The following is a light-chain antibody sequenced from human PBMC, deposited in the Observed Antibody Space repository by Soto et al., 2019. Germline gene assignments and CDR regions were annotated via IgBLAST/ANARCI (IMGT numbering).Light chain of an antibody. J-gene: IGKJ2*01. CDR3: QQYITLPHT. Sequence: ENVLTQSPGTLSLSPGEGATLSCRASQSVTNNFFAWYQQKPGQAPRLLIYGISSRATGIPDRFSGSGSGTDFTLTISRLEPEDFVVYYCQQYITLPHTFGQGTKLEVK. CDR1: QSVTNNF. V-gene: IGKV3-20*01. CDR2: GIS.